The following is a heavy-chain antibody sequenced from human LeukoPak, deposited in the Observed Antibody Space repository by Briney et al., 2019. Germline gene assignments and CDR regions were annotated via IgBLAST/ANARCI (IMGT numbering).Heavy chain of an antibody. CDR2: IYSGGST. J-gene: IGHJ5*02. CDR1: GFIVSTHY. Sequence: GGSLRLSCAASGFIVSTHYMSWVRQAPGKGLEWVSVIYSGGSTYYADSVKGRFTISRDNSKNTLYLQMDSLRPEDTAVYYCAKDHGDWFDPWGQGTLVTVSS. V-gene: IGHV3-66*02. CDR3: AKDHGDWFDP. D-gene: IGHD3-10*01.